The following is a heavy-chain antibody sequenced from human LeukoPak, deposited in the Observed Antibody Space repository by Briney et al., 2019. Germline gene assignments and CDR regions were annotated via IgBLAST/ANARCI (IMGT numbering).Heavy chain of an antibody. CDR3: ARPLTDGAFDI. CDR1: GGSISSYY. CDR2: IYYSGST. D-gene: IGHD3-16*01. Sequence: SKTLSHTCTVSGGSISSYYWSWIRQPPGKGLEWIGYIYYSGSTNYNPSLKSRVTISVDTSKNQFSLKLSSVTAADTAVYYCARPLTDGAFDIWGQGTMVTVSS. V-gene: IGHV4-59*01. J-gene: IGHJ3*02.